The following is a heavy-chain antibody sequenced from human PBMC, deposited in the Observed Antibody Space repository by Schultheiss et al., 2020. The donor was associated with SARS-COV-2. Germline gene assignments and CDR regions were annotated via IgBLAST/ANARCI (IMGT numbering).Heavy chain of an antibody. Sequence: ETLSLTCAVYGGSFSGYYWSWIRQPPGKGLEWVSVIYSGGSTYYADSVKGRFTISRDNSKNTLYLQMNSLRAEDTAVYYCARAGLGPLDYWGQGTLVTVSS. CDR1: GGSFSGYY. CDR3: ARAGLGPLDY. CDR2: IYSGGST. V-gene: IGHV3-66*01. D-gene: IGHD6-19*01. J-gene: IGHJ4*02.